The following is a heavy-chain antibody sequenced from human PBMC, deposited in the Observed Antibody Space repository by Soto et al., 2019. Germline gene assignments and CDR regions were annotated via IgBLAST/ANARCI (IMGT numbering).Heavy chain of an antibody. V-gene: IGHV3-21*01. D-gene: IGHD3-10*01. CDR3: ACAGSGSYYSVRLGWFDP. CDR1: GFTFSSYS. J-gene: IGHJ5*02. CDR2: ISSSSSYI. Sequence: GGSLRLSCAASGFTFSSYSMNWVRQAPGKGLEWVSSISSSSSYIYYADSVKGRFTISRDNAKNSLYLQMNSLRAEDTAVYYCACAGSGSYYSVRLGWFDPWGQGTLVTVSS.